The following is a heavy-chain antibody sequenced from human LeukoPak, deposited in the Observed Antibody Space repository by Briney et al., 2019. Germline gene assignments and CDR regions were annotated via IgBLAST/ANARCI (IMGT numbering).Heavy chain of an antibody. V-gene: IGHV3-64*02. Sequence: GGSLRLSCAASGFTFSSYAFHWVRQAPGKGLEYVSAINTDEDSTYYAESVRGRFTISRDNSRNTLYLQVGTLRIEDTAVYYCVRAGYTSGWFLDDWGQGTLVTVSS. J-gene: IGHJ4*02. CDR2: INTDEDST. D-gene: IGHD6-19*01. CDR1: GFTFSSYA. CDR3: VRAGYTSGWFLDD.